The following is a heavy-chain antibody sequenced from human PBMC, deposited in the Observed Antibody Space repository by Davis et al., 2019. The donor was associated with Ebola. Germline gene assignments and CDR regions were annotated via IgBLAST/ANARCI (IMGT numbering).Heavy chain of an antibody. CDR2: IYHSGST. CDR3: ARVRGSSSPPFYYYGMDV. V-gene: IGHV4-4*02. CDR1: GGSISSSNW. J-gene: IGHJ6*02. D-gene: IGHD6-6*01. Sequence: PGGSLRFSCAVSGGSISSSNWWSWVRQPPGKGLEWIGEIYHSGSTNYNPSLKSRVTISVDKSKNQFSLKLSSVTAADTAVYYGARVRGSSSPPFYYYGMDVWGQGTMVTVSS.